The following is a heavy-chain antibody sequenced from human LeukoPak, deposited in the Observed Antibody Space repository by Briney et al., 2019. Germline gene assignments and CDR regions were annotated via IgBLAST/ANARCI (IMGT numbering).Heavy chain of an antibody. Sequence: GGSLRLSCAASGFTFSDYYMSWIRQAPGKGLEWVSYISSSGSTIYYADSVKGRFTISRDNAKNSLYLQMNSLRAEDTAVYYCARGCSSTSCYTGYFDLWGRGTLVTVSS. D-gene: IGHD2-2*02. J-gene: IGHJ2*01. CDR2: ISSSGSTI. V-gene: IGHV3-11*04. CDR3: ARGCSSTSCYTGYFDL. CDR1: GFTFSDYY.